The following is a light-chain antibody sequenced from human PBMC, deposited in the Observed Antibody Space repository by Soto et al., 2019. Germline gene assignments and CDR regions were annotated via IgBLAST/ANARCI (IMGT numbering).Light chain of an antibody. CDR3: GSYTTSSNYV. V-gene: IGLV2-14*01. J-gene: IGLJ1*01. CDR2: DVS. Sequence: QSALTQPASVSGSPGQSITISCTGTSSDIDAYNYVSWYQQHPGKAPKLMIYDVSNRPSGSSTRFSGSKSGNTASLTISGLQAEDEADYYCGSYTTSSNYVFGTGTKVTVL. CDR1: SSDIDAYNY.